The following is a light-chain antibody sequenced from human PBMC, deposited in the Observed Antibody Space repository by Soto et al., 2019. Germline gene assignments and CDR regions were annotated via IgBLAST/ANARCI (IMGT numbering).Light chain of an antibody. CDR3: QQSYSTRWA. CDR2: AAS. V-gene: IGKV1-39*01. Sequence: DIQMTQSPSSLSASVGDRVTITCRASQSISSYLNWYQQKPGKAPKLLIYAASSLQSGVPSRFSGSRSGTEFTLHISSLQPEEFATYSCQQSYSTRWAFGQGNKVEIK. CDR1: QSISSY. J-gene: IGKJ1*01.